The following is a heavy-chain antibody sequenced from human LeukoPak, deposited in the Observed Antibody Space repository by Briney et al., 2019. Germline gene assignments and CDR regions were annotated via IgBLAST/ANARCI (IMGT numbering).Heavy chain of an antibody. J-gene: IGHJ4*02. D-gene: IGHD3-22*01. CDR3: APLDSSGSRY. Sequence: GGSLRLSCAASGFTSSSYAMSWVPQAPGRGLEWVSAISDSGGSTSYADSVKGRFTVSRDNSKNTLYLQMSSLRAEDTAVYYCAPLDSSGSRYWGQGTLVTVSS. V-gene: IGHV3-23*01. CDR1: GFTSSSYA. CDR2: ISDSGGST.